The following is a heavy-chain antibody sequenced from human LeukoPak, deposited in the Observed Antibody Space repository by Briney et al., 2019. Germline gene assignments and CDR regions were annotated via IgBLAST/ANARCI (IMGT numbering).Heavy chain of an antibody. Sequence: SQTLSLTCAITGDSLSSNSVTWNWIRQSPSRGLEWLGRTYYRSTWYNDYAVSVRGRITVNPDTSKNQFSLHLNSVTPEDTAVYYCARRLTQYDCFDPWGQGILVTVSS. CDR1: GDSLSSNSVT. CDR3: ARRLTQYDCFDP. D-gene: IGHD2-2*01. V-gene: IGHV6-1*01. CDR2: TYYRSTWYN. J-gene: IGHJ5*02.